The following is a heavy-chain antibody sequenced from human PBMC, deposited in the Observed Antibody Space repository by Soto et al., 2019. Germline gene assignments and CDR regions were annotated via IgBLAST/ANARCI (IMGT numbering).Heavy chain of an antibody. J-gene: IGHJ4*02. CDR3: ARHHKEGSSGSNDY. D-gene: IGHD3-10*01. Sequence: SETLSLTCTVSGGSISSGGYYWSWIRQHPGKGLEWIGYIYYSGSTYYNPSLKSRVTISVDTSKNQFSLKLSSVTAADTAVYYCARHHKEGSSGSNDYWGQGTLVTVSS. CDR2: IYYSGST. CDR1: GGSISSGGYY. V-gene: IGHV4-31*03.